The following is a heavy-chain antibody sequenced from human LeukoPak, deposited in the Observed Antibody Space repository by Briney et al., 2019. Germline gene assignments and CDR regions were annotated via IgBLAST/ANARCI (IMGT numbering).Heavy chain of an antibody. CDR1: GFTFSTAW. D-gene: IGHD5-12*01. Sequence: GGSPRLSCAASGFTFSTAWMNWVRQAPGKGLEWVARVKSKIDGGTTDYAAPVKGRFIISRDDSKNTMSLQVDSLKTEDTAVYYCTADLPDYGGYDFDYWGQGTLVTVSS. V-gene: IGHV3-15*01. CDR2: VKSKIDGGTT. J-gene: IGHJ4*02. CDR3: TADLPDYGGYDFDY.